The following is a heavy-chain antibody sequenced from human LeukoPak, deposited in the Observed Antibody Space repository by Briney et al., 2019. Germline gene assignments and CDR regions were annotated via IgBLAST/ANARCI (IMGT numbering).Heavy chain of an antibody. J-gene: IGHJ6*03. CDR3: AKFSPPYGSGSGVYYYYYMDV. CDR1: GFTFSSYA. Sequence: PGGSLRLSCAASGFTFSSYAMSWVRQAPGKGLEWVSAISGSGGSTYYADSVKGRFTISRDNSKNTLYLQMNSLRAEDTAVYYCAKFSPPYGSGSGVYYYYYMDVWGKGTTVTVSS. D-gene: IGHD3-10*01. V-gene: IGHV3-23*01. CDR2: ISGSGGST.